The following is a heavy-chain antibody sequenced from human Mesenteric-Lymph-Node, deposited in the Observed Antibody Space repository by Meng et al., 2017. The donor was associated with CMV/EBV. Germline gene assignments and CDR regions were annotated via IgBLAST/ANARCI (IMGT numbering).Heavy chain of an antibody. J-gene: IGHJ6*02. V-gene: IGHV4-39*07. CDR2: IYHSGST. CDR1: GGSVSSNSYY. D-gene: IGHD3-22*01. Sequence: PSETLSLTCTVSGGSVSSNSYYWGWIRQTPGKGLEWIGNIYHSGSTYYNPSLKSRVTISLDTPKNQFSLKLSSVTAADTAVYYCARDDYDTRGYEVGMDVWGQGTTVTVSS. CDR3: ARDDYDTRGYEVGMDV.